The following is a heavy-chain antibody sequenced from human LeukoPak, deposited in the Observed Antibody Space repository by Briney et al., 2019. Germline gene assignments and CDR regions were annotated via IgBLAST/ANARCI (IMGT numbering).Heavy chain of an antibody. Sequence: GGSLRLSCAASGFNFNGYVLHWVRQAPGKELEWVGLTSFDGSLTYADSVKGRFSISRDSSKNTLYLQMNSLRTEDTAVYYCAREGHSSGRAAALDHWGQGTLVTVSS. V-gene: IGHV3-30*03. CDR3: AREGHSSGRAAALDH. D-gene: IGHD3-22*01. CDR1: GFNFNGYV. CDR2: TSFDGSLT. J-gene: IGHJ4*02.